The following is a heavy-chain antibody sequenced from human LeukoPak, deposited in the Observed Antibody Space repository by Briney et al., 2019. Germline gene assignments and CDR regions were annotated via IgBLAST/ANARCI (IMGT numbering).Heavy chain of an antibody. CDR3: ARSDYCGSGSLIDP. CDR2: IDTDGSST. J-gene: IGHJ5*02. Sequence: GGSLRLSCAASGFTFSNYWMHCVRQAPGKALVWVSRIDTDGSSTRYADSVKGRFTISRDTAKNSLYLQLNSLSAEDTAVYYCARSDYCGSGSLIDPWGQGTLVSVSS. V-gene: IGHV3-74*01. CDR1: GFTFSNYW. D-gene: IGHD3-10*01.